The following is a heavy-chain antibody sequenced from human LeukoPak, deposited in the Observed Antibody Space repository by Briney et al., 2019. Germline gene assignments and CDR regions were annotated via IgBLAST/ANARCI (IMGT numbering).Heavy chain of an antibody. J-gene: IGHJ4*02. CDR3: ARVVTTGTYYFDY. CDR2: TYYRSKWYN. CDR1: GDSVSSNSAT. D-gene: IGHD1-1*01. V-gene: IGHV6-1*01. Sequence: PSQTLSLTCAISGDSVSSNSATWNWIRQSPSRGLEWLGRTYYRSKWYNDYAVFVKSRMTINPDTSKNQFSLQLNSVTPDDTAVYYCARVVTTGTYYFDYWGQGTLVTVSS.